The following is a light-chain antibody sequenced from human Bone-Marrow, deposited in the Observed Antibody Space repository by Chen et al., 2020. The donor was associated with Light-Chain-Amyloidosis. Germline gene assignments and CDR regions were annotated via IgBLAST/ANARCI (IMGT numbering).Light chain of an antibody. CDR2: EDD. J-gene: IGLJ3*02. CDR1: SGSIATNY. V-gene: IGLV6-57*01. CDR3: QSYQGSSQGV. Sequence: NFMLTQPHSGSQSPGKTVIISCTRSSGSIATNYVQWYQQRPGSSPTTVIYEDDQRPSGVPDRFSGSIDRSSNSASLTISGLKTEDEADYYCQSYQGSSQGVFGGGTKLTVL.